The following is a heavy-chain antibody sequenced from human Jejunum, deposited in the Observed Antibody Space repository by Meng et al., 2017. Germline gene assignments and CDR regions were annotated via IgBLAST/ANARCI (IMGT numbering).Heavy chain of an antibody. CDR2: AST. V-gene: IGHV4-61*08. CDR3: ARDHMGSLDY. CDR1: GGSVSSAGYQ. J-gene: IGHJ4*02. D-gene: IGHD1-26*01. Sequence: QRHLQESGPGLVRPSETLSLLCSVSGGSVSSAGYQWSWIRQPPGKGLEWIGYASTNYNPSLKSRVTISVDTSKNQFSLRLTSVTAADTAVYYCARDHMGSLDYWGQGILVTVSS.